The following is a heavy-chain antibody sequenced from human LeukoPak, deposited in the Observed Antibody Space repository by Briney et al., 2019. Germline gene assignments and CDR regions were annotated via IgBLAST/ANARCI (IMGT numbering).Heavy chain of an antibody. V-gene: IGHV3-48*02. Sequence: GGSLRLSCAASGFTFSSYSMNWVRQAPGKGLEWASYISSSSSTIYYADSVKGRFTISRDNAKNSLYLQMNSLRDEDTAVYYCARDRVLRYFDWLLPYGMDVWGQGTTVTVSS. J-gene: IGHJ6*02. D-gene: IGHD3-9*01. CDR2: ISSSSSTI. CDR1: GFTFSSYS. CDR3: ARDRVLRYFDWLLPYGMDV.